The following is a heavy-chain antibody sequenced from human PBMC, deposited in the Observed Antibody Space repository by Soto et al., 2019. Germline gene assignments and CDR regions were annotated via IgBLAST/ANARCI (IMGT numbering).Heavy chain of an antibody. D-gene: IGHD3-22*01. CDR2: IGDNANSR. J-gene: IGHJ4*02. CDR1: GFIFTDSA. Sequence: PGGSLRLSCAASGFIFTDSAMSWVRQAPGKGLEWVSGIGDNANSRYYADSVRGRFTISRDNSKTLYLQMNSLRAEDTAVYYCARGDYFDRRFDYWRQGSLATVSS. CDR3: ARGDYFDRRFDY. V-gene: IGHV3-23*01.